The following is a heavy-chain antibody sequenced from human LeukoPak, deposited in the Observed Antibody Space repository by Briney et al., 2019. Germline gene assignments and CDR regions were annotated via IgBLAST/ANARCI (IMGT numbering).Heavy chain of an antibody. CDR3: AKGSYYDSSGSFYFDY. Sequence: GGSLRLSCAASGFTFRSYAMSWVRQAPGKGLEWVSGISGSGDNTYYADSVKGRFTISRDNSRNTLYVQVNSLGTEDTAAYYCAKGSYYDSSGSFYFDYWGQGTLVTVSS. V-gene: IGHV3-23*01. J-gene: IGHJ4*02. D-gene: IGHD3-22*01. CDR2: ISGSGDNT. CDR1: GFTFRSYA.